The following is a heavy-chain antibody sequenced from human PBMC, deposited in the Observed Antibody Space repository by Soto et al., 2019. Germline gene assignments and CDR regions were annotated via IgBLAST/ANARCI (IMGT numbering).Heavy chain of an antibody. D-gene: IGHD1-1*01. CDR2: IYYSGNT. J-gene: IGHJ6*02. Sequence: PSETLSLTCTVSASSIRTGGYYWSWFRRHPGKGLEWIGYIYYSGNTYYNPSLQSRVLISIDMSRNQFSLKLNSVTAADAAVYYCARGSTMTLYGLDVWGQGTTVTVSS. CDR3: ARGSTMTLYGLDV. CDR1: ASSIRTGGYY. V-gene: IGHV4-31*03.